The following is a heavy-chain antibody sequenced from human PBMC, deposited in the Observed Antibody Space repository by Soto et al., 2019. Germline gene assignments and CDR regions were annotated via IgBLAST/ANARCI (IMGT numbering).Heavy chain of an antibody. D-gene: IGHD3-22*01. CDR1: GFSFSSYG. J-gene: IGHJ4*02. CDR2: VDADGSGT. CDR3: ARGHLAWLGFVDY. V-gene: IGHV3-74*01. Sequence: PGGSLRLSCAASGFSFSSYGMHWVRQAPGTGLVWVSRVDADGSGTTYAGSVKGRFSISRDNAKNTVSLQMNNLRAEDTAVYYCARGHLAWLGFVDYWGQGAVVTVSS.